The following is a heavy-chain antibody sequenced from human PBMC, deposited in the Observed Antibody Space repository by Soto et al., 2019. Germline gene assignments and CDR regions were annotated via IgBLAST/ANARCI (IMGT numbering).Heavy chain of an antibody. Sequence: PSETLSLTCTVSGGSISSSSYSWGWLRQPPGKGREWIGSIYYSGSTYTNPSLKSRVTISVDTSKNQFSLKLSSVTAADTAVYYCARQIRPEDIVPHWGQGTLVTVSS. CDR3: ARQIRPEDIVPH. J-gene: IGHJ4*02. CDR1: GGSISSSSYS. CDR2: IYYSGST. D-gene: IGHD2-8*01. V-gene: IGHV4-39*01.